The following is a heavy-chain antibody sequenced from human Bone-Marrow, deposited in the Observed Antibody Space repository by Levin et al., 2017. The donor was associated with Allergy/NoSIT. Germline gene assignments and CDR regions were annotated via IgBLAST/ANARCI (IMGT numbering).Heavy chain of an antibody. J-gene: IGHJ4*02. D-gene: IGHD3-10*01. CDR3: TTGYYGSGSYFLAFDY. Sequence: GESLKISCAASGFTFSNAWMSWVRQAPGKGLEWVGRIKSKTDGGTTDYAAPVKGRFTISRDDSKNTLYLQMNSLKTEDTAVYYCTTGYYGSGSYFLAFDYWGQGTLVTVSS. CDR1: GFTFSNAW. V-gene: IGHV3-15*01. CDR2: IKSKTDGGTT.